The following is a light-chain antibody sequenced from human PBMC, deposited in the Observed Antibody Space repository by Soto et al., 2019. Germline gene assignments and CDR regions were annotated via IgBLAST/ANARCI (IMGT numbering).Light chain of an antibody. CDR2: TAS. CDR1: QDIRND. J-gene: IGKJ1*01. CDR3: QQDYSTPWT. Sequence: IQMTQSPSSLSTSVGDRFTITCRASQDIRNDLGWFQQKPGKAPKLLINTASTLQSGVSSRFSGSGSGTDFTLTISSLQAEDVAVYYCQQDYSTPWTFGQGTKVDIK. V-gene: IGKV1-6*02.